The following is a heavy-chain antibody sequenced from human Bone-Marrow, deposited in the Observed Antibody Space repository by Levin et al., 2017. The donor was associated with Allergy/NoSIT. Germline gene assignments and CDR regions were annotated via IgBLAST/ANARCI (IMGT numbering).Heavy chain of an antibody. Sequence: GESLKISCAASGFTFSSSAMTWVRQAPGKGLEWVSSISAGDGSTYYTDSVKGRLTVSRDNSKNTLYLQMNSLRAEDTALYYCAKVRRGLDAFDIWGQGTMVTVSS. CDR3: AKVRRGLDAFDI. CDR2: ISAGDGST. J-gene: IGHJ3*02. V-gene: IGHV3-23*01. CDR1: GFTFSSSA. D-gene: IGHD3/OR15-3a*01.